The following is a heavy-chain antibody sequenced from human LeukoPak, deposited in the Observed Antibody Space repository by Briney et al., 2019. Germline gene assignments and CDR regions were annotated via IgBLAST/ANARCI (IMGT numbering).Heavy chain of an antibody. V-gene: IGHV1-69*13. J-gene: IGHJ4*02. D-gene: IGHD3-22*01. CDR1: GGTFSSYA. CDR3: ARDRGPYYDSSGYSAEDY. CDR2: IIPIFGTA. Sequence: SVKVSCKASGGTFSSYAISWVRQAPGRGLEWTGGIIPIFGTANYAQKFQGRVTITADESTSTAYMELSSLRSEDTAVYYCARDRGPYYDSSGYSAEDYWGQGTLVTVSS.